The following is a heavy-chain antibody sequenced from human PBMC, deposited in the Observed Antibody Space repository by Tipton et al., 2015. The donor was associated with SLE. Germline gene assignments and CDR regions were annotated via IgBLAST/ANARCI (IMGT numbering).Heavy chain of an antibody. V-gene: IGHV4-61*01. J-gene: IGHJ3*02. CDR3: ARRADAFDI. Sequence: GLVKPSETLSLTCTVSGGSISSGSYYWSWIRQPPGKGLEWIGYIYYSGSSNYNPSLKSRVTISVDTSKNQFSLKLSSVTAADTAVYYCARRADAFDIWGQGTMVTVSS. CDR1: GGSISSGSYY. CDR2: IYYSGSS.